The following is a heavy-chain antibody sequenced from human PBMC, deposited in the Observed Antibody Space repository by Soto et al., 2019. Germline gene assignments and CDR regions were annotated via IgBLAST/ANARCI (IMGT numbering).Heavy chain of an antibody. CDR1: GFTFSSYA. V-gene: IGHV3-30-3*01. CDR3: ARDLEAVAGGYDY. Sequence: VQLVESGGGVVQPGRSLRLSCAASGFTFSSYAMHWVRQAPGKGLEWVAVISYDGSNKYYADSVKGRFTISRDNSKNTLYLQMNSLRAEDTAVYYCARDLEAVAGGYDYWGQGTLVTVSS. CDR2: ISYDGSNK. J-gene: IGHJ4*02. D-gene: IGHD6-19*01.